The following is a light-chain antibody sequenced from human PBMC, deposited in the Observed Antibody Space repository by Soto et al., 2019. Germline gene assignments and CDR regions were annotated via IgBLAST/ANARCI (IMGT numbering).Light chain of an antibody. V-gene: IGLV1-47*01. CDR3: AAWDDSLSGQV. Sequence: QSVLTQPPSASGTPGQRVTISCSGSTSNIGSNSVFWYQHLPGTAPKLLIYRSNQRASGVPDRFSDSKSGTSASLAISGLRSEDEADYYCAAWDDSLSGQVFGGGTKLTVL. J-gene: IGLJ2*01. CDR2: RSN. CDR1: TSNIGSNS.